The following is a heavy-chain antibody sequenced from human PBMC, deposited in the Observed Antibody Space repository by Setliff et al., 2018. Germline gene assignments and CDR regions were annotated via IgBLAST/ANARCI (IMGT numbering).Heavy chain of an antibody. CDR2: IKADGSER. Sequence: PGGSLRLSCAASGFTFGSLWMAWVRQTPGKGLEWVANIKADGSERFYGDSVRGRFTISRDNAKNSLYLQMNSLRAEDSAVYYCARDGVFYAMDFWGQGTTVTVSS. V-gene: IGHV3-7*01. CDR1: GFTFGSLW. D-gene: IGHD3-10*01. CDR3: ARDGVFYAMDF. J-gene: IGHJ6*02.